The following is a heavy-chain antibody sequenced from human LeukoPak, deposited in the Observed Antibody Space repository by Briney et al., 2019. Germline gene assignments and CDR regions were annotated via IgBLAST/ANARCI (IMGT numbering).Heavy chain of an antibody. Sequence: ASVKVSCKASGYTFTSHGISWVRQAPGQGLEWMGWINPNSGGTNYAQKFQGRVTMTRDTSISTAYMELSRLRSDDTAVYYCASPYLSGSLDYWGQGTLVTVSS. CDR1: GYTFTSHG. CDR2: INPNSGGT. CDR3: ASPYLSGSLDY. D-gene: IGHD1-26*01. J-gene: IGHJ4*02. V-gene: IGHV1-2*02.